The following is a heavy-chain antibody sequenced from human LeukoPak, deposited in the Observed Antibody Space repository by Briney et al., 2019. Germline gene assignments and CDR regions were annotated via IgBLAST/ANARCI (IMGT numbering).Heavy chain of an antibody. D-gene: IGHD6-19*01. CDR2: ISYDGSNK. V-gene: IGHV3-30-3*01. CDR1: GFTFSSYA. CDR3: ARDSWIAVAAGGFDY. J-gene: IGHJ4*02. Sequence: GGSLRLSCAASGFTFSSYAMHWVRQAPGKGLEWVAVISYDGSNKYYADSVKGRFTISRDNSKNTLYLQMNSLRAEDTAVYYCARDSWIAVAAGGFDYWGQGTLVTVSS.